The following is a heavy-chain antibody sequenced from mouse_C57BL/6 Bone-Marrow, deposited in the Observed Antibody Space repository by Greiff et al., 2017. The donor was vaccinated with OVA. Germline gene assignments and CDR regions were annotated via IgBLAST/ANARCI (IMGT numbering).Heavy chain of an antibody. J-gene: IGHJ2*01. D-gene: IGHD1-1*01. CDR3: ARGSYYAYFDY. CDR2: IYPGSGST. CDR1: GYTFISYW. V-gene: IGHV1-55*01. Sequence: QVHVKQPGAELVKPGASVKMSCKASGYTFISYWITWVKQRPGQGLEWIGDIYPGSGSTNYNEKFKSKATLTVDTSSSTAYMQLSSLTSEDSAVYYCARGSYYAYFDYWGQGTTLTVSS.